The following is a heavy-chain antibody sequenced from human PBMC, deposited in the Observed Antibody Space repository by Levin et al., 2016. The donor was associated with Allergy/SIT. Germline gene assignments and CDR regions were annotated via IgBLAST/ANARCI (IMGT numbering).Heavy chain of an antibody. D-gene: IGHD5-12*01. CDR1: GYTFTCYG. Sequence: ASVKVSCKASGYTFTCYGFNWVRQAPGQGLEWMGWISACNDNTNSAQQLRGRVTMTTDTSTSTAYMKLRSLRSDDTAVYYCARDRGDIVATFYYYYYMDVWGKGTTVTVSS. V-gene: IGHV1-18*01. CDR3: ARDRGDIVATFYYYYYMDV. J-gene: IGHJ6*03. CDR2: ISACNDNT.